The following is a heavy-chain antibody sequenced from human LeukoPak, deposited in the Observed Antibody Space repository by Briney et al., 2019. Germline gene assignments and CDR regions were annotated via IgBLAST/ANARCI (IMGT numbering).Heavy chain of an antibody. V-gene: IGHV1-46*01. Sequence: ASVKVSCKTSGYTFTSYYKHWVRQAPGQGLEWMGIINPSGGSTSYAQKFQGRVTMTRDTSTSTVYMELSSLRSEDTAVYYCARDGRLGYYGSGTDLGGWGQGTLVTVSS. CDR3: ARDGRLGYYGSGTDLGG. D-gene: IGHD3-10*01. CDR1: GYTFTSYY. CDR2: INPSGGST. J-gene: IGHJ4*02.